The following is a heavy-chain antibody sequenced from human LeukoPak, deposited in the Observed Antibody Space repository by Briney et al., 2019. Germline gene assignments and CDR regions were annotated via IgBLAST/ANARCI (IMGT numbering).Heavy chain of an antibody. CDR2: IYYSGST. CDR3: ARGAVSDYYYYMDV. V-gene: IGHV4-39*07. CDR1: GGSISSSSYY. Sequence: SETLSLTCTVSGGSISSSSYYWGWIRQPPGKGLEWIGSIYYSGSTYYNPSLKSRVSMSLDTSKNQFSPKVNSVTAADTAVYYCARGAVSDYYYYMDVWGKGTTVTVSS. J-gene: IGHJ6*03. D-gene: IGHD3-16*01.